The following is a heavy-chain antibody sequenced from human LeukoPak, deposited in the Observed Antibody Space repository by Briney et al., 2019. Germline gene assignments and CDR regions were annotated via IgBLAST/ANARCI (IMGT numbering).Heavy chain of an antibody. J-gene: IGHJ4*02. V-gene: IGHV4-34*01. CDR3: ASSLGGSGRYIAGGY. D-gene: IGHD3-10*01. Sequence: PSETLSLTCAVYGGSFSGYYWGWIRQPPGKGLEWIGEINHSGSTNYNPSLKSRVTISVDTSENQFSLKLSSVTAADTAVYYWASSLGGSGRYIAGGYWGQGTLVTVSS. CDR1: GGSFSGYY. CDR2: INHSGST.